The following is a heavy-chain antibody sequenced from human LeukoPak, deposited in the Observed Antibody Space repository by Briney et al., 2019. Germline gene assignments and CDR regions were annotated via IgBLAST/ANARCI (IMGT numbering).Heavy chain of an antibody. V-gene: IGHV1-8*01. D-gene: IGHD3-10*01. Sequence: SVKVSCKASGYTFTSYDINWVRQATGQGLEWMGWMNPNSGNTGYAQKFQGRVTMTRNTSISTAYMELSSLRSEDTAVYYCARGFVPNYGSGSYYTNWFDPWGQGTLVTVSS. CDR1: GYTFTSYD. CDR2: MNPNSGNT. J-gene: IGHJ5*02. CDR3: ARGFVPNYGSGSYYTNWFDP.